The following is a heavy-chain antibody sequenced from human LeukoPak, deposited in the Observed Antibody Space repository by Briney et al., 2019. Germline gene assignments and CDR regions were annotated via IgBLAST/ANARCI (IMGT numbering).Heavy chain of an antibody. CDR2: ISSSGSTI. Sequence: GGSLRLSCAASGFTFSSYEMTWVRQAPGKGLEWVSYISSSGSTIYYADSVKGRFTISRDNAKNSLYLQMNSLRAEDTAVYYCARGAGLYGGYAQNPDFDYWGQGTLVTVSS. D-gene: IGHD5-12*01. J-gene: IGHJ4*02. CDR3: ARGAGLYGGYAQNPDFDY. CDR1: GFTFSSYE. V-gene: IGHV3-48*03.